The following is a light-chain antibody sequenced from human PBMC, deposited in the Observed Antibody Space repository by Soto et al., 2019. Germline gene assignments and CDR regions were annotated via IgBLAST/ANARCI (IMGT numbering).Light chain of an antibody. CDR1: QNTGTW. CDR3: QRYSTYSWT. Sequence: DFKMTQFPSTLSASVGENVSIACRASQNTGTWVAWYQQRPGKAPRLLIYDASKLEAGVPSRFRGSGVGADFSLTISGLQPDDSATYYCQRYSTYSWTFGQGTKGEVK. J-gene: IGKJ1*01. V-gene: IGKV1-5*01. CDR2: DAS.